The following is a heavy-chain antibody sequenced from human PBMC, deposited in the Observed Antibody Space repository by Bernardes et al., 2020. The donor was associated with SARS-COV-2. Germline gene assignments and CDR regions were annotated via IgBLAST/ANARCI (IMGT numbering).Heavy chain of an antibody. CDR1: GFTFSSHG. CDR3: ARENRPADGGVLDH. CDR2: IWHDGSNN. V-gene: IGHV3-33*01. D-gene: IGHD3-16*01. J-gene: IGHJ4*02. Sequence: GGSLRLSCIASGFTFSSHGMHWVRQAPGKGLEWVAVIWHDGSNNYYADSVKGRFTISRDNSKNTVSLQMNSLRAEDTAVYYCARENRPADGGVLDHWGQGNMVTVSS.